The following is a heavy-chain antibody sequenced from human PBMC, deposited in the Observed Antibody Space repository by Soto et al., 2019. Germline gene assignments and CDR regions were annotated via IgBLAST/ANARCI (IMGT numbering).Heavy chain of an antibody. Sequence: EVQLVESGGGLVKPGGSLRLSCAASGFIFSSYSMNWVRQAPGKGLEWVSSISSGSSYIYYADSLKGRFTISRDNAKNSLYLQMNSLRAEDTAVYYCARGPGWYFDYWGQGTLVTVSS. V-gene: IGHV3-21*01. CDR2: ISSGSSYI. CDR3: ARGPGWYFDY. J-gene: IGHJ4*02. CDR1: GFIFSSYS. D-gene: IGHD1-1*01.